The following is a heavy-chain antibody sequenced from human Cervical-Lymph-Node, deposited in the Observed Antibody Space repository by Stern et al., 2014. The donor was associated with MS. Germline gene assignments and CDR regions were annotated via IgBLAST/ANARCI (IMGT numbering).Heavy chain of an antibody. D-gene: IGHD4-23*01. CDR1: GFTFSSSG. J-gene: IGHJ1*01. V-gene: IGHV3-33*01. Sequence: QVQLVESGGGVVQPGRSLRLSCAASGFTFSSSGMHWVRQAPGKGLEGRAIIWYDGSNRYYADSVKGRFTISRDNSKNTLYLQMNSLRAEDTAVYYCAREGGNTAEYFQHWGQGTLVTVSS. CDR3: AREGGNTAEYFQH. CDR2: IWYDGSNR.